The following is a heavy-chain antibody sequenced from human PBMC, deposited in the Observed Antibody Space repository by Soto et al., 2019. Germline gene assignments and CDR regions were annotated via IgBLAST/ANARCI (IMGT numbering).Heavy chain of an antibody. D-gene: IGHD3-3*01. CDR2: FNPDSSDT. J-gene: IGHJ3*02. V-gene: IGHV1-18*01. Sequence: EASVKVSCKASGYTFTSYGISWVRQAPGQGLEWVGWFNPDSSDTTHAQTFQGRVTMTKDTSTSTAYLELSSLSSEDTAIYYCARQGYDFWDAFDIWGQGTMVTVSS. CDR3: ARQGYDFWDAFDI. CDR1: GYTFTSYG.